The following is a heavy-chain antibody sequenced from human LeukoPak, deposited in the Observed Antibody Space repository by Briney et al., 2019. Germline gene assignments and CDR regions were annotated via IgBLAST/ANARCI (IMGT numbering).Heavy chain of an antibody. CDR1: GCSFSIYA. V-gene: IGHV3-30*04. J-gene: IGHJ4*02. CDR3: ARGGELTYSSGLDY. CDR2: MSFDGRNK. Sequence: PGGSLRLSCATSGCSFSIYAIRWVRQAPGKGLEWVAVMSFDGRNKYYADSVKGRFTLSRDNSKNMMFLQMSHLRPEDTAVYYCARGGELTYSSGLDYWGLGTLVTVS. D-gene: IGHD6-19*01.